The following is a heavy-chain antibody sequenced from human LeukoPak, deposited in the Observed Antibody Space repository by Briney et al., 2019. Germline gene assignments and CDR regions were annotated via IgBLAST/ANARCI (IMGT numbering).Heavy chain of an antibody. D-gene: IGHD3-16*01. CDR1: GFTFSSHA. CDR2: ISSDGSDE. Sequence: GRSLRLSCAASGFTFSSHAMHWVRQAPGKGLEWVAVISSDGSDENFADSVKGRFTISRDNSKNTLYLQMNSLRTEDTAVYYCARPPIGGGHSLRPFEYWGQGSLVTVSS. J-gene: IGHJ4*02. CDR3: ARPPIGGGHSLRPFEY. V-gene: IGHV3-30-3*01.